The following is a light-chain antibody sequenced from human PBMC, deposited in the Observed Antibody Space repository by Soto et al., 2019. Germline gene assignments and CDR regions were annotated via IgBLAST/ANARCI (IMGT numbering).Light chain of an antibody. J-gene: IGLJ1*01. V-gene: IGLV2-14*01. Sequence: QSVLTQPASVSGSPGQSITISCTGTSSDVGGYNYVSWYQQHPGKAPKLMIYDVSNRPSGVSNRYSGSKSSNTASLTISGPQAEDEADYYCSSYTSSSTRVFGTGTKFPVL. CDR2: DVS. CDR3: SSYTSSSTRV. CDR1: SSDVGGYNY.